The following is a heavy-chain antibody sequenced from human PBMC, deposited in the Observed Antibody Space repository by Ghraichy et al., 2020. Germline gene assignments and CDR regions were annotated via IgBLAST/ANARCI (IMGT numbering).Heavy chain of an antibody. CDR1: GFTFSSYS. D-gene: IGHD4-17*01. V-gene: IGHV3-48*04. CDR2: ISSSSSTV. CDR3: ARDKNGDYDYYYYGMDV. J-gene: IGHJ6*02. Sequence: GGSLRLSCAASGFTFSSYSMNWVRQAPGKGLEWVSYISSSSSTVYYADSVKGRFTISRDNAKNLLYLQMNSLRAEDTAVYYCARDKNGDYDYYYYGMDVWGHGTTVTVSS.